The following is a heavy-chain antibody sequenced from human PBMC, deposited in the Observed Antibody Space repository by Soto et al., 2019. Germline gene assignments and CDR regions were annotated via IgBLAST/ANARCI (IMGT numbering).Heavy chain of an antibody. J-gene: IGHJ4*02. CDR1: GFTLSSAW. CDR2: IKEDGSER. Sequence: EVQLVESGGGLVQPGGSLRLSCAASGFTLSSAWMTWVRQAPGKGLEWVANIKEDGSERYYVHSMEGRFTVSRDNAKNSLYLQMDSLRAEDTAIYYCVRSYDFWGQGTQVTVSS. CDR3: VRSYDF. V-gene: IGHV3-7*05.